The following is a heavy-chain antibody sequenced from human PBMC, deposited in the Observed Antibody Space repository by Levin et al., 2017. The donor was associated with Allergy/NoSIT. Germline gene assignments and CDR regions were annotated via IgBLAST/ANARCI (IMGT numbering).Heavy chain of an antibody. CDR2: ISFDGSNK. D-gene: IGHD5-18*01. CDR3: TKDGGQLYLRGSGIVY. J-gene: IGHJ4*02. V-gene: IGHV3-30*18. CDR1: GFTFSSYG. Sequence: PGGSLRLSCAASGFTFSSYGMHWVRQAPGKGLEWVAVISFDGSNKYCADSVKGRFTISRDNSKNTLYLQMNSLRAEDTAVYYCTKDGGQLYLRGSGIVYWGQGTLVTVSS.